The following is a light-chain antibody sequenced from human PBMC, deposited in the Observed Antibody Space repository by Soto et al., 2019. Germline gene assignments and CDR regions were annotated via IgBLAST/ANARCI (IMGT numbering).Light chain of an antibody. CDR2: GNN. CDR1: SSNIGAGYD. V-gene: IGLV1-40*01. CDR3: QSYDNSLSALHV. J-gene: IGLJ1*01. Sequence: QSVLTQPPSVSGAPGQRVTISCTGSSSNIGAGYDVHWFQQLPGTAPKLLIYGNNNRPSGVPDRFSGSKSESSASLAIAGLQAEDEADYYCQSYDNSLSALHVFGTGTKVTVL.